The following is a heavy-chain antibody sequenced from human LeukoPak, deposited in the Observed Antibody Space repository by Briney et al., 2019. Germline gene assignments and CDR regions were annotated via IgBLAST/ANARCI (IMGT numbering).Heavy chain of an antibody. CDR2: IIPILGTA. D-gene: IGHD5-12*01. CDR1: GGTFSSYA. J-gene: IGHJ6*03. V-gene: IGHV1-69*05. CDR3: ARGSFRRLYYYMDV. Sequence: GASVTVSCKASGGTFSSYAISWVRQAPGQGLEWMGGIIPILGTANYAQKFQGRVTITTDESTSTAYMELSSLRSEDTAVYYCARGSFRRLYYYMDVWGKGTTVTVSS.